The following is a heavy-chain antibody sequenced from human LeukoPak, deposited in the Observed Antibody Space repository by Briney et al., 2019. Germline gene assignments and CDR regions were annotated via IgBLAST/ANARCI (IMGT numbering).Heavy chain of an antibody. J-gene: IGHJ1*01. V-gene: IGHV3-23*01. CDR2: IKGSGDGK. D-gene: IGHD4-17*01. CDR3: GRDPNGDYVGALSCQR. Sequence: PGGSLRLSCAASGFSFKNYAMVWVRQGPGKGLEWVSAIKGSGDGKDYADSVKGRFTISRDNSKNMLYLQMNSLRDDDTAVYFCGRDPNGDYVGALSCQRWGQGTVVTVSS. CDR1: GFSFKNYA.